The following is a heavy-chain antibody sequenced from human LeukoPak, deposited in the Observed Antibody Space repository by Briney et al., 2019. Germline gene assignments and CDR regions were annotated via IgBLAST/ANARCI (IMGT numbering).Heavy chain of an antibody. Sequence: TSSETLSLTCVVYGGSFSGYYWSWIRQPPGKGLEWIGEINHSGSTNYNPSLKSRVTISVDTSKNQFSLKLSSVTAADTAVYYCARGYGSGSYYVYWGQGTLVTVSS. D-gene: IGHD3-10*01. V-gene: IGHV4-34*01. CDR2: INHSGST. J-gene: IGHJ4*02. CDR1: GGSFSGYY. CDR3: ARGYGSGSYYVY.